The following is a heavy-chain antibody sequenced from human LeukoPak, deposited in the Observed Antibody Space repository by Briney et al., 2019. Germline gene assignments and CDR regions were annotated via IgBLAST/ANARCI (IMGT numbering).Heavy chain of an antibody. J-gene: IGHJ4*02. V-gene: IGHV1-69*06. Sequence: ASVKVSCKASGGTFSSYVISWVRQAPGQGLEWMGGIIPIFSTVKYAQKFQGRVTITADKSTSTAYMELRSLRSDDTAVYYCARAGIVGAFDYWGQGALVTVSS. CDR1: GGTFSSYV. CDR2: IIPIFSTV. D-gene: IGHD1-26*01. CDR3: ARAGIVGAFDY.